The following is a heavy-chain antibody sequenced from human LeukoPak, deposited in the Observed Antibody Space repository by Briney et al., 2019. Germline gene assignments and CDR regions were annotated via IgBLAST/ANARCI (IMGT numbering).Heavy chain of an antibody. V-gene: IGHV1-24*01. CDR2: FDPEDGET. CDR3: ARGLTEYDSSGYYYEAAFDI. CDR1: GYTLTELS. Sequence: ASVKVSCKVSGYTLTELSMHWVRQAPGKGLEWMGGFDPEDGETIYAQKFQGRVTMTEDTSADTAYMELSSLRSDDTAVYYCARGLTEYDSSGYYYEAAFDIWGQGTMVTVSS. D-gene: IGHD3-22*01. J-gene: IGHJ3*02.